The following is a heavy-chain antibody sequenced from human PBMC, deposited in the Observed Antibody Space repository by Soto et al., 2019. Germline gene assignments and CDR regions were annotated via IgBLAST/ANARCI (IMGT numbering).Heavy chain of an antibody. CDR3: ARQIYDSDTGPNFQYYFDS. CDR1: GYSFAGYW. D-gene: IGHD3-22*01. CDR2: IDPSDSQT. J-gene: IGHJ4*02. Sequence: GESLKISCKGSGYSFAGYWSTWVRQKPGKGLEWMGRIDPSDSQTYYSPSFRGHVTISVTKSITTVFLQWSSLRASDTAMYYCARQIYDSDTGPNFQYYFDSWGQGTPVTVS. V-gene: IGHV5-10-1*01.